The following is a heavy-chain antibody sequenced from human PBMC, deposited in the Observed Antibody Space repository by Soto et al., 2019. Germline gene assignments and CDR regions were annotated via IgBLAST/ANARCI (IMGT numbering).Heavy chain of an antibody. CDR3: AKDPKDDPDAFDI. CDR1: GFTFSSYA. V-gene: IGHV3-23*01. Sequence: GGSLRLSCAASGFTFSSYAMSWVRQAPGKGLEWVSAISGSGGSTYYADSVKGRFTISRDNSKNTLYLQMNSLRAEDMAVYYCAKDPKDDPDAFDIWGQGTMVTVSS. CDR2: ISGSGGST. J-gene: IGHJ3*02.